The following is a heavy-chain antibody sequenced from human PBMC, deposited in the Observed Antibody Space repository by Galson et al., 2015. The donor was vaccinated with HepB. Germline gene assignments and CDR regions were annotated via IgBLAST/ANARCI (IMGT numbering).Heavy chain of an antibody. D-gene: IGHD6-19*01. CDR1: GFTFTNYA. J-gene: IGHJ5*02. Sequence: SLRLSCAASGFTFTNYAINWVRQAPGKGLEWVSTISGPGTTTYYADSLKGRFTISRDNSKNTVYLQMNSLRAEDTAVYYCTREGVSSSGWYGGSWGQGTLVTVSS. V-gene: IGHV3-23*01. CDR3: TREGVSSSGWYGGS. CDR2: ISGPGTTT.